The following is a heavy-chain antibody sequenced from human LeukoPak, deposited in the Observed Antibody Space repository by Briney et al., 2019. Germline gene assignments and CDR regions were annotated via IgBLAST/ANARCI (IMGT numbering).Heavy chain of an antibody. Sequence: SETLSLTCAVYGGSFSGYYLSWIRQPPGKGLEWIGEINHSGSTNYNPSLKSRVTISVDTSKNQFSLKLSSVTAADTAVYYCARRSSGWYLYYFDYWGQGTLVTVSS. CDR1: GGSFSGYY. V-gene: IGHV4-34*01. CDR3: ARRSSGWYLYYFDY. CDR2: INHSGST. D-gene: IGHD6-19*01. J-gene: IGHJ4*02.